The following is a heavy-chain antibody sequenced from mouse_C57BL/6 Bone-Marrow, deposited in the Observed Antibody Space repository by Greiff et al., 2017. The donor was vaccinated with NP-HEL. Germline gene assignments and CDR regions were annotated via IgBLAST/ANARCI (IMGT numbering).Heavy chain of an antibody. Sequence: VQGVESGAELARPGASVKLSCKASGYTFTSYGISWVKQRTGQGLEWIGEIYPRSGNTYYNEKFKGKATLTADKSSSTAYMELRSLTSEDSAVYFCARRWLLRRAYYAMDYWGQGTSVTVSS. J-gene: IGHJ4*01. V-gene: IGHV1-81*01. CDR1: GYTFTSYG. CDR3: ARRWLLRRAYYAMDY. CDR2: IYPRSGNT. D-gene: IGHD2-3*01.